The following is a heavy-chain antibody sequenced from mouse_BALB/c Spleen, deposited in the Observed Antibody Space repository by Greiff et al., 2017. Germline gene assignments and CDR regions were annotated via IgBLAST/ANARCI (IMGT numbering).Heavy chain of an antibody. CDR3: ARRGGGYYEEGYFDY. Sequence: VKLQQPGAELVKPGASVKLSCKASGYTFTSYWMHWVKQRPGQGLEWIGEINPSNGRTNYNEKFKSKATLTVDKSSSTAYMQLSSLTSEDSAVYYCARRGGGYYEEGYFDYWGQGTTLTVSS. J-gene: IGHJ2*01. D-gene: IGHD2-3*01. V-gene: IGHV1S81*02. CDR2: INPSNGRT. CDR1: GYTFTSYW.